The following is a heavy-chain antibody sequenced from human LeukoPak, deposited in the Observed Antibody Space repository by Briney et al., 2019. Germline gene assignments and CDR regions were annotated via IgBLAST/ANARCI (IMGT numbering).Heavy chain of an antibody. CDR3: AKDGRKITMIVVVKKYYFDY. D-gene: IGHD3-22*01. J-gene: IGHJ4*02. Sequence: GGSLRLSCAASGFTFSSYAMSWVRQAPGKGLEWVSAISGSGGSTYYADSVKGRFTISRDNSKNTLYLQTNSLRAEDTAVYYCAKDGRKITMIVVVKKYYFDYWGQGTLVTVSS. V-gene: IGHV3-23*01. CDR1: GFTFSSYA. CDR2: ISGSGGST.